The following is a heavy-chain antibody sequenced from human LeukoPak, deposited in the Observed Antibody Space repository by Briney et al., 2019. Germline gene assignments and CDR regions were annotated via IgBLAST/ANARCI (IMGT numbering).Heavy chain of an antibody. D-gene: IGHD2-21*02. CDR1: GFTFSGSA. Sequence: GGSLRLSCAASGFTFSGSAMHWVRQASGKGLEWVGRIRSKANSYATAYAASVTGRFTISRDDSKNTASLQMTSLTPEDTAVYYCTRVMPTYCGGACYKGPSDYWGQGTLVTVSS. V-gene: IGHV3-73*01. CDR3: TRVMPTYCGGACYKGPSDY. J-gene: IGHJ4*02. CDR2: IRSKANSYAT.